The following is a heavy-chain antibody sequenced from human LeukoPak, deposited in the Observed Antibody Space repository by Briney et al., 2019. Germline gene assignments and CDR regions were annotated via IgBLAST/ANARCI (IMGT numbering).Heavy chain of an antibody. CDR3: ARDRSYYDSSGLGLRWFDP. CDR1: GGSVSSGSAY. V-gene: IGHV4-61*01. Sequence: SETLSLTCTVSGGSVSSGSAYWSWIRQPPGKGLEWIGYIYYSGSTNYNPSLKSRVTISVDTSKNQFSLKLSSVTAADTAVYYCARDRSYYDSSGLGLRWFDPWGQGTLVTVSS. CDR2: IYYSGST. J-gene: IGHJ5*02. D-gene: IGHD3-22*01.